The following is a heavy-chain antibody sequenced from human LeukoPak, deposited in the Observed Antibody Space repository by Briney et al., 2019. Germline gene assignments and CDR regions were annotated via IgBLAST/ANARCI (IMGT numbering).Heavy chain of an antibody. V-gene: IGHV4-61*01. D-gene: IGHD6-19*01. CDR2: IYYSGST. CDR3: ASYTYSSGWYYGMDV. J-gene: IGHJ6*02. Sequence: SETLSLTCTVSGGSVSSGSYYWSWIRQPPGKGLEWIGYIYYSGSTNYNPSLKSRVTISVDTSKNQFSLKLSSVTAADTAVYYCASYTYSSGWYYGMDVWGQGTTVTVSS. CDR1: GGSVSSGSYY.